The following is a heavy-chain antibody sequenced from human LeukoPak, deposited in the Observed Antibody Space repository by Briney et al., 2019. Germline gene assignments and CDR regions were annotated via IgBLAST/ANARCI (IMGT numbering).Heavy chain of an antibody. Sequence: ASVKVSCKASGYTFTSYDINWVRQATGQGLEWMGWMNPNSGNTGYAQKFQGRVTMTRNTSISIAYMELSSLRSEDTAVYYCARGLEDYYDSSGYHVDYWGQGTLVTVSS. CDR2: MNPNSGNT. D-gene: IGHD3-22*01. J-gene: IGHJ4*02. CDR1: GYTFTSYD. CDR3: ARGLEDYYDSSGYHVDY. V-gene: IGHV1-8*01.